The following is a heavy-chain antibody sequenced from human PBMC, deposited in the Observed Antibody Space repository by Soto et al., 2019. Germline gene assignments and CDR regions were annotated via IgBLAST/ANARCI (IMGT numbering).Heavy chain of an antibody. J-gene: IGHJ6*02. D-gene: IGHD3-10*01. CDR3: ARDGGYYGSGYYYYYGMDV. Sequence: VGSLRLSCAASGFTFSSYDMHWVRQATGKGLEWVSAIGTAGDTYYPGSVKGRFTISRENAKNSLYLQMNSLRAGDTAVYYCARDGGYYGSGYYYYYGMDVWGQGTTVTVSS. V-gene: IGHV3-13*01. CDR2: IGTAGDT. CDR1: GFTFSSYD.